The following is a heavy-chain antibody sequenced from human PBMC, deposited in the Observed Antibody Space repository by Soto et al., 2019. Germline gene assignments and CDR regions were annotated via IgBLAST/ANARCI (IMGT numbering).Heavy chain of an antibody. Sequence: ASVKVSCKASGYTFTSYAMHWVRQAPGQRLEWMGRINAGSGNTKYSQKFQGRVTITRDTSASTAYMELSSLRSEDTAVYYCASAAKYYDFWSGYSPFDYWGQGTLVTVSS. V-gene: IGHV1-3*01. D-gene: IGHD3-3*01. CDR3: ASAAKYYDFWSGYSPFDY. CDR1: GYTFTSYA. CDR2: INAGSGNT. J-gene: IGHJ4*02.